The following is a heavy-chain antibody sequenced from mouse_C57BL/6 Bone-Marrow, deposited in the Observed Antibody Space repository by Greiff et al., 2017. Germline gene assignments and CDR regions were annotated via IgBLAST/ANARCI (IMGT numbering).Heavy chain of an antibody. Sequence: EVQLVQSVAELVRPGASVKLSCTASGFNINDTYMHWVKQRPEQGLEWIGRIDPANGNTKYAPKFQGKATITADTSSNTAYLQLSSLTSEYTAIYYCALANWDALFDYWGQGTTLTVSS. J-gene: IGHJ2*01. CDR1: GFNINDTY. CDR3: ALANWDALFDY. CDR2: IDPANGNT. D-gene: IGHD4-1*01. V-gene: IGHV14-3*01.